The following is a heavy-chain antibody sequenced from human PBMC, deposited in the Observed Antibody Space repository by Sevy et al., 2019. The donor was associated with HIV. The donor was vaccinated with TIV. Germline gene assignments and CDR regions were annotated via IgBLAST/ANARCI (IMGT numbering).Heavy chain of an antibody. CDR3: ATDTNPAVAGPGGSYYGWFDP. CDR1: GYTLTELS. Sequence: ASVKVSCKVSGYTLTELSMHWVRQAPGKGLEWMGGLDPEDGETIYAQKFQGRVTMTEDTSTDTAYMELSSLRSEDTAVYYCATDTNPAVAGPGGSYYGWFDPWGQGTLVTVSS. CDR2: LDPEDGET. V-gene: IGHV1-24*01. D-gene: IGHD1-26*01. J-gene: IGHJ5*02.